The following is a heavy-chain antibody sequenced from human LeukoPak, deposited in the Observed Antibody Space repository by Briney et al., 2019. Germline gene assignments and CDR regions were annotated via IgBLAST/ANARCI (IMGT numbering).Heavy chain of an antibody. CDR3: ARSSTSWNTYYYYYYMDV. V-gene: IGHV4-61*02. CDR2: IYTSGTT. CDR1: GGSIGIGTSY. J-gene: IGHJ6*03. Sequence: SETLSLTCTVSGGSIGIGTSYWTWIRHPAGRGLEWFGRIYTSGTTNYNPSLKSLVTISVDTSKNQFSLKLSSVTAADTAVYYCARSSTSWNTYYYYYYMDVWGKGTTVTVSS. D-gene: IGHD2-2*01.